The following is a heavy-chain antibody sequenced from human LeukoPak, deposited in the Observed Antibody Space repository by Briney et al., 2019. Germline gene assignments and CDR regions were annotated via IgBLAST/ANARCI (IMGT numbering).Heavy chain of an antibody. CDR1: GGSVSSGSYY. J-gene: IGHJ3*02. V-gene: IGHV4-61*01. CDR2: IYYSGST. D-gene: IGHD1-7*01. Sequence: SETLSLTCTVSGGSVSSGSYYWSWIRQPPGKGLEWIGYIYYSGSTNYNPSLKSRVTISVDTSKNQFSLKLSSVTAADTAVYYCARELRGVWNYREHAFDIWGQGTMVTVSS. CDR3: ARELRGVWNYREHAFDI.